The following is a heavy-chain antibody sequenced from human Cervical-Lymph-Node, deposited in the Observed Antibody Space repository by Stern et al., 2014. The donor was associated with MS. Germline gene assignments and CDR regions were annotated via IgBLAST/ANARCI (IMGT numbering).Heavy chain of an antibody. Sequence: VPLAESRAEVKKPGSSVKVSCKASGCTFRRPALRRVRPSPGQGLELLVGVLPIFGTANYAQKFQGRVTITADESTSTAYMELSSLRSEDTAVYYCARGELKEGLVRGMDVWGQGTTVTVSS. J-gene: IGHJ6*02. V-gene: IGHV1-69*01. D-gene: IGHD1-26*01. CDR1: GCTFRRPA. CDR3: ARGELKEGLVRGMDV. CDR2: VLPIFGTA.